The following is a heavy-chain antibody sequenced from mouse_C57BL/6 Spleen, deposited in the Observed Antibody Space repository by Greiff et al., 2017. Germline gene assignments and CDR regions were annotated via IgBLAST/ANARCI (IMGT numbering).Heavy chain of an antibody. D-gene: IGHD2-5*01. V-gene: IGHV1-53*01. CDR3: ARSSYYSDYAWYFDV. CDR1: GYTFTSYW. Sequence: VQLQQPGTELVKPGASVKLSCKASGYTFTSYWMHWVKQRPGQGLEWIGNINPSNGGTNYNEKFKSKATLTVDKSSSTAYMQLSSLTSEDSAVYYCARSSYYSDYAWYFDVWGTGTTVTVSS. J-gene: IGHJ1*03. CDR2: INPSNGGT.